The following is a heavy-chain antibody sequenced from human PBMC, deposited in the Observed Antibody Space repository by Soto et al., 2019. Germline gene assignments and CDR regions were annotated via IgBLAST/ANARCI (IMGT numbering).Heavy chain of an antibody. Sequence: GASVKVSCKASGGTFSSYTISWVRQAPGQGLEWMGRIIPILGIANYAQKFQGRVTITADKSTSTAYMELSSLRSEDTAVYYRARTATGYCSSTSCTPLVYWGQGTLVTFSS. CDR3: ARTATGYCSSTSCTPLVY. V-gene: IGHV1-69*02. J-gene: IGHJ4*02. D-gene: IGHD2-2*01. CDR1: GGTFSSYT. CDR2: IIPILGIA.